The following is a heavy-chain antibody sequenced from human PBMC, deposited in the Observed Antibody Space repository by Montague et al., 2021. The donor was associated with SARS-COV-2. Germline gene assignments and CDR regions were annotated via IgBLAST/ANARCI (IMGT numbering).Heavy chain of an antibody. V-gene: IGHV4-61*01. CDR2: VYYSGTA. CDR1: GGSVRSGLYY. Sequence: SETLSLTCTVSGGSVRSGLYYWTWIRQPPGKGLEWIGYVYYSGTANHSPSLKSRLTLTVDTSKNQFSLKLSSVTAADTAIYYCARERLDCSGTSCYTNGLDVWGQGTMDTVSS. CDR3: ARERLDCSGTSCYTNGLDV. D-gene: IGHD2-15*01. J-gene: IGHJ6*02.